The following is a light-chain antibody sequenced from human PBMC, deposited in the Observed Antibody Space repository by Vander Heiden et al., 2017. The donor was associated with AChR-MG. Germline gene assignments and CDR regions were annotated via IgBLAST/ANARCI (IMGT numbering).Light chain of an antibody. Sequence: DIQMTQSPSNLSASVGDRVTITCRASQSISSWLAWYQQKPGKAPNLLIYKASSLESGVPSRFSVSGSGTEFTLTISSLQPYDFATYYCQQYNSYSFGQGTKVEIK. CDR1: QSISSW. CDR3: QQYNSYS. CDR2: KAS. J-gene: IGKJ1*01. V-gene: IGKV1-5*03.